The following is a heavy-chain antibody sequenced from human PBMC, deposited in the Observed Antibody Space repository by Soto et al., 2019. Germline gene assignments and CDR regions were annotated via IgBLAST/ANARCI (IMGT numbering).Heavy chain of an antibody. V-gene: IGHV1-69*02. D-gene: IGHD3-3*01. CDR1: GGTFSSYT. CDR2: IIPILGIA. J-gene: IGHJ3*01. Sequence: SVRVSCKASGGTFSSYTISWVRQAPGQGLEWMGRIIPILGIANYAQKFQGRVTITADKSTSTAYMELSSLRSEDTAVYYCASIRDFWGGYVGDAFDFWGQGTMVTVSS. CDR3: ASIRDFWGGYVGDAFDF.